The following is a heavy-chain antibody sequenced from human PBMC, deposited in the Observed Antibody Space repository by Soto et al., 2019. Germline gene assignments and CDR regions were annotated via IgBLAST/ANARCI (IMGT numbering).Heavy chain of an antibody. V-gene: IGHV4-59*01. CDR1: GGSISSYY. J-gene: IGHJ4*02. CDR2: IYYSGST. Sequence: SETLSLTCTVSGGSISSYYWSWIRQPPGKGLEWIGYIYYSGSTNYNPSLKSRVTISVDTSKNQFSLKLSSVTAADTAVYYCARTYSWYSSSWPDPSYYSIFDYWGQGTLVTVSS. CDR3: ARTYSWYSSSWPDPSYYSIFDY. D-gene: IGHD6-13*01.